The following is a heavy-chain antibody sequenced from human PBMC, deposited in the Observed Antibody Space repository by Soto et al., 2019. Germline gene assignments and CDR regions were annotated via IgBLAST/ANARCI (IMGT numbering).Heavy chain of an antibody. CDR1: GGFISSVGYF. V-gene: IGHV4-31*03. CDR2: ISYSGST. Sequence: QVQLESSGPGLVKPSQTLSLTCTVSGGFISSVGYFWTWIRQHPAKGLEWIGHISYSGSTYFIPSLRSRLSMSVDTSKNQFSLNLTSVTVADTALYYCARLNSGWHQTFDSWGQGTLVTVSS. D-gene: IGHD6-25*01. CDR3: ARLNSGWHQTFDS. J-gene: IGHJ4*02.